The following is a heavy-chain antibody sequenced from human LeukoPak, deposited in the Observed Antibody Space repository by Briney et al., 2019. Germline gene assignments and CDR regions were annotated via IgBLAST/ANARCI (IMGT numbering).Heavy chain of an antibody. J-gene: IGHJ4*02. V-gene: IGHV3-48*01. CDR1: GFTFSSFS. Sequence: GGSLRLSCAASGFTFSSFSMNWVRQAPGKGLEWVSYISSSSNTIYYADSVKGRFTISRDNANNSLYLQMNSLRAEDTAVYYCARDGFDFWSGYPTTVDYWVQGRLVTVSS. CDR3: ARDGFDFWSGYPTTVDY. CDR2: ISSSSNTI. D-gene: IGHD3-3*01.